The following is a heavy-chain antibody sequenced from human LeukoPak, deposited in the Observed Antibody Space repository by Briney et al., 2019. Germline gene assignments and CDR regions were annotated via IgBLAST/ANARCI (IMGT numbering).Heavy chain of an antibody. Sequence: PGGSLRLSCAASGFTFSSYSVNWVRQAPGKGLEWVSSISSSSSYIYYADSVKGRFTISRDNAKNSLYLQMNSLRAEDTAVYYCAGRRTTGTAAQDYWGQGTLVTVSS. CDR2: ISSSSSYI. CDR1: GFTFSSYS. J-gene: IGHJ4*02. CDR3: AGRRTTGTAAQDY. V-gene: IGHV3-21*01. D-gene: IGHD1-1*01.